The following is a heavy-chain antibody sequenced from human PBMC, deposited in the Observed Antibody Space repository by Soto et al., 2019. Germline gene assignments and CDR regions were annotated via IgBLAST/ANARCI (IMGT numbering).Heavy chain of an antibody. CDR2: IYYTGRT. CDR1: GGSISSYF. Sequence: QVQLQESGPGLVKPSETLSLTCTVSGGSISSYFWSWIRQPPGKGLEWGGYIYYTGRTNYNPSLNSRVTIPVDTSKTQFSLQLSSVTAADTAVSYCANFNWYFDLWGRGTLVTVSS. J-gene: IGHJ2*01. V-gene: IGHV4-59*01. CDR3: ANFNWYFDL.